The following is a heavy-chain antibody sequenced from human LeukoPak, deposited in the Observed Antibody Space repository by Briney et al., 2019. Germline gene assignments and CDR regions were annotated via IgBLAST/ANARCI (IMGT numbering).Heavy chain of an antibody. CDR2: IIPIFGTA. V-gene: IGHV1-69*05. J-gene: IGHJ4*02. Sequence: VASVKVSCKASEGTFSSYAISWVRQAPGQGLEWMGGIIPIFGTANYAQKFQGRVTITTDESTSTAYMELSSLRSEDTAVYYCASRVTVAGRGYFDYWGQGTLVTVSS. D-gene: IGHD6-19*01. CDR1: EGTFSSYA. CDR3: ASRVTVAGRGYFDY.